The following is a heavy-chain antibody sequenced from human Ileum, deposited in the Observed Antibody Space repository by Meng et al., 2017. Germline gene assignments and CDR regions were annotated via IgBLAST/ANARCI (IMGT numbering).Heavy chain of an antibody. V-gene: IGHV3-66*01. CDR2: IYWDGGT. J-gene: IGHJ4*02. Sequence: GESLKISCAASGFTVSMYYMSWVRQAPGKGLEWVSVIYWDGGTSYADSVRGRFTISRDNAKNTLYLQMNSLRAEDTGVYYCGRDLDHNSNDFWGQGTLVTVSS. CDR1: GFTVSMYY. CDR3: GRDLDHNSNDF. D-gene: IGHD5-24*01.